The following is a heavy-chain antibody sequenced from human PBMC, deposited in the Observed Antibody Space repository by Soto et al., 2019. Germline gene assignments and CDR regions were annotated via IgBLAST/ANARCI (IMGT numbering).Heavy chain of an antibody. V-gene: IGHV3-21*01. Sequence: PGGSLRLSCAASGFTFSSYSMNWVRQAPGKGLEWVSSISSSSSYIYYADSVKGRFTISRDNAKNSLYLQMNSLRAEDTAVYYCARTTNKGVVAETYGVDVWGQGTTVTVSS. CDR2: ISSSSSYI. J-gene: IGHJ6*02. CDR3: ARTTNKGVVAETYGVDV. D-gene: IGHD2-15*01. CDR1: GFTFSSYS.